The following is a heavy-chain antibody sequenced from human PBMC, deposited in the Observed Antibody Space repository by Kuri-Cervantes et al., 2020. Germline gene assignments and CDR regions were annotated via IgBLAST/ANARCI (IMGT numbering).Heavy chain of an antibody. CDR3: ARDWYKDSSAPDGY. J-gene: IGHJ4*02. D-gene: IGHD3-22*01. CDR2: ISYDGSNK. V-gene: IGHV3-30-3*01. Sequence: GESLKISCAASGFTFSSYAMHWVRQAPGKGLEWVAVISYDGSNKYYEDSVKGRFTISRDNSKNTLYLQMNSLRAEDTAVYYCARDWYKDSSAPDGYWGQGTLVTVSS. CDR1: GFTFSSYA.